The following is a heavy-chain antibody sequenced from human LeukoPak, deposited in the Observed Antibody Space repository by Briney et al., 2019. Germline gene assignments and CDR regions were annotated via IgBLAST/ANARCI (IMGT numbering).Heavy chain of an antibody. V-gene: IGHV3-48*04. D-gene: IGHD3-10*01. Sequence: GGSLRLSCAASGFTFSSYSMNWVRQAPGKGLEWVSYISSSSSTIYYADSVKGRFTISRDNSKNTLYLQMNSLRAEDTAVYYCAKVLYPFVFTMVRGASEYYFDYWGQGTLVTVSS. CDR3: AKVLYPFVFTMVRGASEYYFDY. CDR2: ISSSSSTI. CDR1: GFTFSSYS. J-gene: IGHJ4*02.